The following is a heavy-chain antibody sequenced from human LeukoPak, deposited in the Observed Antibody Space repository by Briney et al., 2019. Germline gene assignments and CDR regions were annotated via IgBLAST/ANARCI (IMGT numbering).Heavy chain of an antibody. V-gene: IGHV3-21*01. CDR1: GFTFSSYS. CDR3: ARDFTSPVYGDYAFDY. J-gene: IGHJ4*02. Sequence: GGSLRLSCAASGFTFSSYSMNWVRQAPGKGLEWISSISSSSSYIYYADSVKGRFTISRDNAKNSLYLQMNSLRAEDTAVYYCARDFTSPVYGDYAFDYWGQGTLVTVSS. D-gene: IGHD4-17*01. CDR2: ISSSSSYI.